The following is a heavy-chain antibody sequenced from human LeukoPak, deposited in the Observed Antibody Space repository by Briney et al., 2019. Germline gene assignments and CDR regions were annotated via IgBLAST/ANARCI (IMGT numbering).Heavy chain of an antibody. CDR3: ARVAPSDGLDFWSGYYPPLYYYYGMDV. J-gene: IGHJ6*02. CDR1: GFTFSSYS. CDR2: ISSSSSYI. D-gene: IGHD3-3*01. V-gene: IGHV3-21*01. Sequence: GGSLRLSCAASGFTFSSYSMNWVRQAPGKGLEWVSSISSSSSYIYYADSVKGRFTISRDNAKNSLYLQMNSLRAEDTAVYYCARVAPSDGLDFWSGYYPPLYYYYGMDVWGRGTTVTVSS.